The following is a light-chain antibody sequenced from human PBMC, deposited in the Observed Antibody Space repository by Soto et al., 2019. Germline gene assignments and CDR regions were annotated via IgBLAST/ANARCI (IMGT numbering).Light chain of an antibody. CDR1: QNINNW. CDR3: QQYDTYVWT. CDR2: KAS. V-gene: IGKV1-5*03. J-gene: IGKJ1*01. Sequence: DIQMTQSPSTLSASVGDRVTITCRASQNINNWLAWYQQKSGKAPKLLIYKASSLQSGVPSRFSGGGSGTEFTLTITGLQPDDFATYYCQQYDTYVWTFGQGTTVDIK.